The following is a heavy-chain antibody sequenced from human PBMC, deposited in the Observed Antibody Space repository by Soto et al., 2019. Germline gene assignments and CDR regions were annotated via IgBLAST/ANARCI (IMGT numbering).Heavy chain of an antibody. Sequence: QVQLVQSGAELKKPGSSLKVSCKASGGTFSSYAISWVRQAPGQGLEWMGGIIPIFGTANYAQKFQGRVTITAEESTSTAYRELSSMRSEDTAVYYCARAGDCSSTSFYGYYYYGMDGCGQGTTVTVSS. D-gene: IGHD2-2*01. CDR3: ARAGDCSSTSFYGYYYYGMDG. V-gene: IGHV1-69*01. CDR2: IIPIFGTA. CDR1: GGTFSSYA. J-gene: IGHJ6*02.